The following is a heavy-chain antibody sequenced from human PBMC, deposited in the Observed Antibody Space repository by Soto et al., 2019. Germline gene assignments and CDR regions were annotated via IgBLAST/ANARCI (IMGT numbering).Heavy chain of an antibody. D-gene: IGHD6-13*01. Sequence: PGGSLRLSCEASGFTFRNYKMNWVRQAPGKGLEWVSQISIGSSSMDYADSVKGRFTISRDNSKNTLYLQMNGLRADDTAIYFCAKHVASSWRYYFDHWGQGTLVTVSS. CDR1: GFTFRNYK. V-gene: IGHV3-48*01. CDR2: ISIGSSSM. J-gene: IGHJ4*02. CDR3: AKHVASSWRYYFDH.